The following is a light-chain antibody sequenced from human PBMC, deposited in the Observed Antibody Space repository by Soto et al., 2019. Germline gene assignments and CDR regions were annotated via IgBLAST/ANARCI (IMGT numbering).Light chain of an antibody. Sequence: DIVMTQSPDSLAVSLGERATINCKSSQSVLYSSNHRNYLAWYQQKPGQPPKLLIYWASTRESGVPARFSGSGSGTDFTLTISSLQPEDFATYYCLQLYNYPRTFGQGTKVDIK. CDR3: LQLYNYPRT. CDR1: QSVLYSSNHRNY. J-gene: IGKJ1*01. V-gene: IGKV4-1*01. CDR2: WAS.